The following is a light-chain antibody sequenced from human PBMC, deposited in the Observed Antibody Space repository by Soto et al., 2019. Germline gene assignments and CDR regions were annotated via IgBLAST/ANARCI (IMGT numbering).Light chain of an antibody. CDR3: QQCYSSPRT. CDR2: AAS. Sequence: DIQMTQSPSTLSASVGDRITITCRASQSITTYVNWYQQKLGKAPTLLIYAASSLQSGVPSRFSGSGSGTDFTLTIISLQPEDFATYFCQQCYSSPRTFGQGTKV. V-gene: IGKV1-39*01. CDR1: QSITTY. J-gene: IGKJ1*01.